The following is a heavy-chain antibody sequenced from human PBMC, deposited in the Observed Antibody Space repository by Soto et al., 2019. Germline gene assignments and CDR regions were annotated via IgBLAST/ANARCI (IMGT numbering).Heavy chain of an antibody. CDR1: GYTFTSYG. Sequence: QVPLVQSGAEVKKPGASVKVSCKASGYTFTSYGISWVRQAPGQGLEWMGWISAYNGNTNYAQKLQGRVTMTTDTSTSTAYMELRSLRSDDTAVYYCARGDILTGYYGYNWFDPWGQGTLVTVSS. CDR3: ARGDILTGYYGYNWFDP. V-gene: IGHV1-18*01. J-gene: IGHJ5*02. CDR2: ISAYNGNT. D-gene: IGHD3-9*01.